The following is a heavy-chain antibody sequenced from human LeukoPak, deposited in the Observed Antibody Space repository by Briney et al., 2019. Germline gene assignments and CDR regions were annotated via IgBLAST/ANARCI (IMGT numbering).Heavy chain of an antibody. CDR2: IYHSGST. V-gene: IGHV4-38-2*02. J-gene: IGHJ3*02. CDR1: GYSISSGYY. D-gene: IGHD1-26*01. CDR3: ARAGVGAFYDAFDI. Sequence: PSETLSLTCTVSGYSISSGYYWGWIRQPPGKGLEWIGSIYHSGSTYYNPSLKSRVTISVDTSKNQFSLKLSSVTAADTAVYYCARAGVGAFYDAFDIWGQGTMVTVSS.